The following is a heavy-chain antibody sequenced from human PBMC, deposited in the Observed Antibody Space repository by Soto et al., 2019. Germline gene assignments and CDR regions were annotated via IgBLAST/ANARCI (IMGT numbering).Heavy chain of an antibody. Sequence: GGSLRLSCAASGFTFSSDWMHWFRQAPGKGLVWVSRIDSSGRTTTYADSVKGRFTIYRDDSKKTAYLQMNSLKTEDTAVYYCTRQILSSGWYGVDYWGQGAQVTVSS. CDR1: GFTFSSDW. V-gene: IGHV3-74*01. CDR2: IDSSGRTT. CDR3: TRQILSSGWYGVDY. J-gene: IGHJ4*02. D-gene: IGHD6-19*01.